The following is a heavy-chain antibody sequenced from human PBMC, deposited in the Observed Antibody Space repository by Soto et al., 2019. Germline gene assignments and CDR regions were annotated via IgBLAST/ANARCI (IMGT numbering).Heavy chain of an antibody. J-gene: IGHJ3*02. Sequence: ASVKVSCKASGYTFTSYDINWVRQATGQGLEWMGWMNPNSGNTGYAQKFQGRVTMTRNTPISTAYMELSSLRSEDTAVYYCARSIGYCSSTSCQAAFDIWGQGTMVTVSS. D-gene: IGHD2-2*01. CDR1: GYTFTSYD. V-gene: IGHV1-8*01. CDR3: ARSIGYCSSTSCQAAFDI. CDR2: MNPNSGNT.